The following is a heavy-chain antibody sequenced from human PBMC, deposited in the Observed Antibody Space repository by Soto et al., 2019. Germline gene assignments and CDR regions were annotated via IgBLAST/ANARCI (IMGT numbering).Heavy chain of an antibody. J-gene: IGHJ4*02. CDR2: IIPILGIA. CDR3: ARDRRLLWFGESEDFDY. D-gene: IGHD3-10*01. CDR1: GGTFSSYT. V-gene: IGHV1-69*08. Sequence: QVQLVQSGAEVKKPGSSVKVSCKASGGTFSSYTISWVRQAPGQGLEWMGRIIPILGIANYAQKFQGRVTITADKSTSTAYMELSSLRSEDTAVYYCARDRRLLWFGESEDFDYWGQGTLVTVSS.